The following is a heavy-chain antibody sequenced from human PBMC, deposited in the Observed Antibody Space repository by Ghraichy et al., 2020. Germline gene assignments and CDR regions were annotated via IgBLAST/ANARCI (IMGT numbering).Heavy chain of an antibody. Sequence: SETLSLTCAVYGGSFSGYYWSWIRQPPGKGLEWIGEINHSGSTNYNPSLKSRVTISVDTSKNQFSLKLSSVTAADTAVYYCALIAVAGYYFDYWGQGTLVTVSS. CDR1: GGSFSGYY. D-gene: IGHD6-19*01. V-gene: IGHV4-34*01. CDR3: ALIAVAGYYFDY. CDR2: INHSGST. J-gene: IGHJ4*02.